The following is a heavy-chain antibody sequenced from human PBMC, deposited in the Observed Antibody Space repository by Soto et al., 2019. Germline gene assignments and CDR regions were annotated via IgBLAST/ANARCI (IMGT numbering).Heavy chain of an antibody. CDR3: ARSRWAPGGFDP. J-gene: IGHJ5*02. CDR2: IGTAGDT. V-gene: IGHV3-13*01. CDR1: GFTFSSYD. D-gene: IGHD3-10*01. Sequence: PVGSLRLSCAASGFTFSSYDMHWVRQGTGKGLEWVSGIGTAGDTYYAGSAKGRFTISRENAKNSLYLQMNSLRAGDTAVYYCARSRWAPGGFDPWGQGT.